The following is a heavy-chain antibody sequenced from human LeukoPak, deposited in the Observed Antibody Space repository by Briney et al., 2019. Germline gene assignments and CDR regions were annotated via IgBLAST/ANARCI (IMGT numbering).Heavy chain of an antibody. CDR3: ARLNKPGWFDP. CDR2: IYYSGST. V-gene: IGHV4-59*08. CDR1: GGSISSYY. J-gene: IGHJ5*02. D-gene: IGHD1-14*01. Sequence: SETLSLTCTVSGGSISSYYWSWIRQPPGKGLEWIGYIYYSGSTNYNPSLKSRVTISVDTSKNQFSLRLSSVTATDTAVYYCARLNKPGWFDPWGQGTLVTVSS.